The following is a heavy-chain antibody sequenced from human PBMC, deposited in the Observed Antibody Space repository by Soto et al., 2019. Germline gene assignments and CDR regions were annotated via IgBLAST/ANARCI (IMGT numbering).Heavy chain of an antibody. CDR2: INHSGST. Sequence: XETLSLTCAVYGWSFSGYYWSWIRQPPGKGLEWIGEINHSGSTNYNPSLKSRVTISVDTSKNQFSLKLSSVTAADTAVYYCARDVGYGSGSHYYYGMDVWGQGTTVTVSS. CDR3: ARDVGYGSGSHYYYGMDV. D-gene: IGHD3-10*01. V-gene: IGHV4-34*01. CDR1: GWSFSGYY. J-gene: IGHJ6*02.